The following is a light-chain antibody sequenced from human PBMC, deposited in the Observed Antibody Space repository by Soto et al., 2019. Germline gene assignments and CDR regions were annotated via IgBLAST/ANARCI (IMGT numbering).Light chain of an antibody. Sequence: QSVLTQPRSVSGSPGQSVTISCTGTSSDVGSYNYVSWYQQHPGKAPKLMIYDVIQRPSGVPDRFSGSKSGNTASLTISGLQAEDEADYCCCSYAGSYTWVFGGGTKLTVL. CDR1: SSDVGSYNY. J-gene: IGLJ3*02. CDR2: DVI. CDR3: CSYAGSYTWV. V-gene: IGLV2-11*01.